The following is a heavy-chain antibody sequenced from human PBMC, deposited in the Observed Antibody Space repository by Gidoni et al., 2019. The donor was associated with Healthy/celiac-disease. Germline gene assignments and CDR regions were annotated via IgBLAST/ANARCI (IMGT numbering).Heavy chain of an antibody. D-gene: IGHD3-9*01. J-gene: IGHJ4*02. CDR1: GYTFTSHG. CDR3: ARGVNVLRYFDWLRQDSYYFDY. Sequence: QVQLVQSGAEVKKPGASVKVSCKASGYTFTSHGISWVRQAPGQGLEWMGWISAYNGNTNEAQKLQGRVTMTTDTSTSTAYMELRRLRSDDTAVYYCARGVNVLRYFDWLRQDSYYFDYWGQGTLVTVSS. CDR2: ISAYNGNT. V-gene: IGHV1-18*01.